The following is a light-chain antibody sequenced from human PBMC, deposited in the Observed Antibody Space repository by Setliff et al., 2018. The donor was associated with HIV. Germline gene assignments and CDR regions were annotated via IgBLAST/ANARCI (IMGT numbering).Light chain of an antibody. J-gene: IGLJ2*01. CDR2: DVT. CDR3: CSYAGGDTWI. CDR1: SSDIGDYES. V-gene: IGLV2-23*02. Sequence: QSALTQPASVSGSPGQSITISCTGSSSDIGDYESVSWYQQHPGEVPKLMIYDVTKRPSGVSNRFSASKSGNTASLTISGLQAEDGAHYYCCSYAGGDTWIFGGGTK.